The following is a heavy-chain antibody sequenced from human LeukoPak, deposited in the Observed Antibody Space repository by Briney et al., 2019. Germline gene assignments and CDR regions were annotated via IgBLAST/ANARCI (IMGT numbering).Heavy chain of an antibody. CDR2: ISGSGGST. J-gene: IGHJ5*02. Sequence: PGGSLRLSCAASGFTFSSYAMSWVRQAPGKGLEWVSAISGSGGSTYYADSVKGRFTISRDNSKNTLYLQMNSLRAEDTAVYYCARDSESCSSTSCYTPFNWFDPWGQGTLVTVSS. CDR3: ARDSESCSSTSCYTPFNWFDP. V-gene: IGHV3-23*01. D-gene: IGHD2-2*02. CDR1: GFTFSSYA.